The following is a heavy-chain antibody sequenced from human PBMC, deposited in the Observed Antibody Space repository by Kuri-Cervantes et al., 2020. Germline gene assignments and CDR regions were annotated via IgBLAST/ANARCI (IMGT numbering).Heavy chain of an antibody. CDR3: ARVRIVVVVAAYFDY. CDR1: RGSISNTYY. V-gene: IGHV4-39*07. J-gene: IGHJ4*02. D-gene: IGHD2-15*01. Sequence: ESLKISCIVSRGSISNTYYWGWIRQPPGKGLEWIGSIDYSGTTYYNSSLKNRVTISVDTSKNQFSLNLNSVTAADTAVYYCARVRIVVVVAAYFDYWGQGTLVTVSS. CDR2: IDYSGTT.